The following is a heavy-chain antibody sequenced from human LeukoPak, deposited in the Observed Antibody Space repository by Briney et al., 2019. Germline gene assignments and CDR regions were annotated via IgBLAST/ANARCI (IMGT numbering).Heavy chain of an antibody. D-gene: IGHD3-22*01. CDR1: GGTFSSYA. J-gene: IGHJ4*02. V-gene: IGHV1-69*06. CDR2: IIPIFGTA. Sequence: ASVNVSCKASGGTFSSYAISWVRQAPGQGLEWMGGIIPIFGTANYAQKFQGRVTITADKSTSTAYMELSSLRSEDTAVYYCARDHPYYYDSSGYAVWGQGTLVTVSS. CDR3: ARDHPYYYDSSGYAV.